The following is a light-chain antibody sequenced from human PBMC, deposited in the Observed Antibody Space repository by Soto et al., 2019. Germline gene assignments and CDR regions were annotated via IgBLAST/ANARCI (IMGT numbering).Light chain of an antibody. CDR2: GNS. V-gene: IGLV1-40*01. Sequence: QSVLTQPPSVSGAPGQRVTISCTGSSSNIGAGYDVHWYQQLPGTAPKLLIYGNSNRPSGVPDRFSGSKSGTSASLAITGLQAEDDADYYCQSYDSSQSGSVFGGGTKVTVL. CDR1: SSNIGAGYD. CDR3: QSYDSSQSGSV. J-gene: IGLJ3*02.